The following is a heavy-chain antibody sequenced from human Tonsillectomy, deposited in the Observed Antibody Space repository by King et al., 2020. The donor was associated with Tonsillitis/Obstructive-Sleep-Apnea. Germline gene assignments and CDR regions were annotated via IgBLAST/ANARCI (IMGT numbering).Heavy chain of an antibody. D-gene: IGHD3-22*01. Sequence: VQLVESGGGLVQPGRSLRLSCAASGFTFDDYAMHWVRQAPGKGLEWVSGISWNSGSIGYADSVKGRFTISRDNAKNSLYLQMNSLRAEDTALYYCAKDIRSGSSGYYYYFDYWGQETLVTVSS. J-gene: IGHJ4*02. V-gene: IGHV3-9*01. CDR3: AKDIRSGSSGYYYYFDY. CDR1: GFTFDDYA. CDR2: ISWNSGSI.